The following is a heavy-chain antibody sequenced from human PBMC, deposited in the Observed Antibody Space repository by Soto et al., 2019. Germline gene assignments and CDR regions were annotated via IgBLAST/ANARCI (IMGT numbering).Heavy chain of an antibody. CDR3: TTDSYSTIIIVRFDY. J-gene: IGHJ4*01. V-gene: IGHV3-15*07. D-gene: IGHD2-8*01. CDR2: IKSKTDGGTT. CDR1: GFTFTNAW. Sequence: VQLVESGGGLVKPGGSLRLSCAASGFTFTNAWINWVRQAPGKGLEGVGRIKSKTDGGTTDYAEPVKGRFDISRDDSNNMVYLQMNSLKIEDTAIYYCTTDSYSTIIIVRFDYWGHGTLVTVSP.